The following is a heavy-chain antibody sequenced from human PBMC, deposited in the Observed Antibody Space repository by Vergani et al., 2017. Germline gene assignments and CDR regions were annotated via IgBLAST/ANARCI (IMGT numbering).Heavy chain of an antibody. Sequence: QVQLVESGGGVVQPGRSLRLSCAASGFTFSSYGMHWVRQAPGKGLEWVAVIWYDGSNKYYADSVKGRFTISRDNSKNTLYLQMNSLRAEDTAVYYCARVYSYAPGYWYFDVWGRGTLVTVSS. CDR1: GFTFSSYG. V-gene: IGHV3-33*01. CDR3: ARVYSYAPGYWYFDV. D-gene: IGHD5-18*01. CDR2: IWYDGSNK. J-gene: IGHJ2*01.